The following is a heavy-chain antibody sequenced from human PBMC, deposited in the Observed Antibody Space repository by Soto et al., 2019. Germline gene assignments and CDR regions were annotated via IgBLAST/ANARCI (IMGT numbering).Heavy chain of an antibody. J-gene: IGHJ5*02. CDR3: ARGIPGYCGGATCYSGWFDP. Sequence: GASVKVSCKASGYTFTRNAIHWVRQAPGQRLEWIGKIDAGNGNTKYSQKFQDRVTITRDTSASAAYMELRTLRSEDTSIYYCARGIPGYCGGATCYSGWFDPWGQGTLVTVSS. CDR2: IDAGNGNT. CDR1: GYTFTRNA. D-gene: IGHD2-15*01. V-gene: IGHV1-3*01.